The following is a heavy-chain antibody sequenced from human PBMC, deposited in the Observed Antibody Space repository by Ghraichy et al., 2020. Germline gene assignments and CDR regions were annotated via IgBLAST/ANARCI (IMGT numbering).Heavy chain of an antibody. J-gene: IGHJ6*03. CDR1: GFTFSSYS. V-gene: IGHV3-48*02. Sequence: GGSLRLSCAASGFTFSSYSMNWVRQAPGKGLEWVSYISSSSSTIYYADSVKGRFTISRDNAKNSLYLQMNSLRDEDTAVYYCARCGSGSLKLYYYMDVWGKGTTVTVSS. CDR2: ISSSSSTI. D-gene: IGHD1-26*01. CDR3: ARCGSGSLKLYYYMDV.